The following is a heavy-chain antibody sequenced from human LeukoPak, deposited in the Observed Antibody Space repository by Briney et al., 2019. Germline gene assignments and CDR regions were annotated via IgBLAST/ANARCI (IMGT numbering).Heavy chain of an antibody. D-gene: IGHD5-18*01. V-gene: IGHV4-59*01. CDR3: ARSPDGYRYTYFDY. CDR2: IYYSGSF. J-gene: IGHJ4*02. Sequence: SETLSLTCTVSGVSISSYYWSWIRQPPGKGLEWIGYIYYSGSFNYNPSLKSRVTISADTSKKQFSMKLSSVTAADTAVYYCARSPDGYRYTYFDYWGQGTPVTVSS. CDR1: GVSISSYY.